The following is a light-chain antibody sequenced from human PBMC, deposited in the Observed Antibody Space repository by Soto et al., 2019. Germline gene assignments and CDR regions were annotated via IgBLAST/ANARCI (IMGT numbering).Light chain of an antibody. CDR2: GAS. V-gene: IGKV3-20*01. CDR1: QSVSNNY. CDR3: LQYGTFPRT. J-gene: IGKJ1*01. Sequence: EIVLTQSPGTLSLSPGERATLSFMASQSVSNNYLAWYQQNAGQAPRLLIYGASSRATGIPDRFSGSGSGTDFTLTISRLEPEDFAVYYCLQYGTFPRTFGQGTKVDIK.